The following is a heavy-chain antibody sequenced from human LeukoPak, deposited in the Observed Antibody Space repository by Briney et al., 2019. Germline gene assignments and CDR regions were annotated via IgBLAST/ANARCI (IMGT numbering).Heavy chain of an antibody. J-gene: IGHJ4*02. CDR1: GYTFTSYY. V-gene: IGHV1-46*01. CDR3: ARVLSYGSGLNLPLVYHGVRGLLGYFDY. D-gene: IGHD3-10*01. Sequence: ASVKVSCKASGYTFTSYYMHWVRQAPGQGLEWMGIINPSGGSTSYAQKSQGRVTMTRDTSTSTVYMELSSLRSEDTAVYYCARVLSYGSGLNLPLVYHGVRGLLGYFDYWGQGTLVTVSS. CDR2: INPSGGST.